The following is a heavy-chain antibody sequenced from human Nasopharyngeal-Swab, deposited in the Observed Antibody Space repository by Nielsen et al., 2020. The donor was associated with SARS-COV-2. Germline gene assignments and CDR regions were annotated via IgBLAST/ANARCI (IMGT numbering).Heavy chain of an antibody. Sequence: RQAPGKGLEWIGSIYYSGSTYYNPSLKSRVTISVDTSKNQFSLKLSSVTVADTAVYYCARDRVYSGYDYSLNWFDPWGQGTLVTVSS. D-gene: IGHD5-12*01. CDR2: IYYSGST. J-gene: IGHJ5*02. V-gene: IGHV4-39*07. CDR3: ARDRVYSGYDYSLNWFDP.